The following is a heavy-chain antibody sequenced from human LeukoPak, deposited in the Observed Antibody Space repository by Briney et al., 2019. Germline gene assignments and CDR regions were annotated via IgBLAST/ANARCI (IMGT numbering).Heavy chain of an antibody. V-gene: IGHV3-23*01. J-gene: IGHJ4*02. CDR3: AKDPHGEMATIN. D-gene: IGHD5-24*01. CDR2: ISGSGGST. Sequence: GGSLRLSCAASGLTFSSYAMSWVRQAPGKGLEWVSAISGSGGSTYYADSVKGRFTISRDNSKNTLYLQMNSLRAEDTAVYYCAKDPHGEMATINWGQGTLVTVSS. CDR1: GLTFSSYA.